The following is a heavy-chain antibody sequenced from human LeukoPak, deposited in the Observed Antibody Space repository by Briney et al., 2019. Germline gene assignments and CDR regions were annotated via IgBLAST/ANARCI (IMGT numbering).Heavy chain of an antibody. CDR3: ARGKKVIWFGAKTHSYFDD. Sequence: SETLSLTCAVYGGSFRGYYWSWIRKPPGKGLEWIGSINHSGSTNYPPTLQSRVTISVATSKNQSSLKLSSGTAANTAVYYCARGKKVIWFGAKTHSYFDDGGQGTLVTASS. CDR2: INHSGST. CDR1: GGSFRGYY. V-gene: IGHV4-34*01. J-gene: IGHJ4*02. D-gene: IGHD3-10*01.